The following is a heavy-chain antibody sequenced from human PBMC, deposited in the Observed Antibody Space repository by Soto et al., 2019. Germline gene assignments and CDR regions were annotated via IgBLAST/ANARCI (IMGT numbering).Heavy chain of an antibody. CDR1: GGSFSGYY. J-gene: IGHJ4*02. D-gene: IGHD6-6*01. Sequence: SATLSLTCAVYGGSFSGYYWSWIRQPPGKGLEWIGEINHSGSTNYNPSLKSRVTISVDTSKNQFSLKLSSVTAADTAVYYCARRLGSIAARPGTPYDYWGQGTLVTVSS. CDR3: ARRLGSIAARPGTPYDY. V-gene: IGHV4-34*01. CDR2: INHSGST.